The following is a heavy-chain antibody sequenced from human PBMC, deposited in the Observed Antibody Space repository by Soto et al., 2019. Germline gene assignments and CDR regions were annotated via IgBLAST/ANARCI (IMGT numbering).Heavy chain of an antibody. Sequence: EVQLVESGGGLVQPGGSLRLSCAASGFTFSIYSMNWVRQAPGKGLEWVSYISSSSSTIHYAESVKGRFTISRDNAKNSLYLQANSLRAEDTALYYFARDEGSSSWRDCWGQGTLVTSSS. D-gene: IGHD6-13*01. V-gene: IGHV3-48*01. CDR2: ISSSSSTI. CDR3: ARDEGSSSWRDC. J-gene: IGHJ4*02. CDR1: GFTFSIYS.